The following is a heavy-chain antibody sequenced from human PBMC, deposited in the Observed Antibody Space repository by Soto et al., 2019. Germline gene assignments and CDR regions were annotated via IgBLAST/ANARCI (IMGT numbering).Heavy chain of an antibody. V-gene: IGHV3-30*18. CDR2: MSYDGSNK. D-gene: IGHD3-22*01. J-gene: IGHJ4*02. CDR3: AKDYYDSSGYCTYCDY. CDR1: GFTFSSYG. Sequence: GGSLRLSCAASGFTFSSYGMHWVRQAPGKGLEWVAIMSYDGSNKYYADSVKGRFTISRDNSKNTLYLQMNSLRAEDTAVYYCAKDYYDSSGYCTYCDYWGQGTLVTVSS.